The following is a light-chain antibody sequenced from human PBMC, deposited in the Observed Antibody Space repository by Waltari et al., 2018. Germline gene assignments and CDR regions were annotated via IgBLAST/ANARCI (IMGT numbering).Light chain of an antibody. CDR2: DVS. CDR3: SSYTSSSTLPYV. CDR1: SSDVGGYNY. J-gene: IGLJ1*01. V-gene: IGLV2-14*03. Sequence: QSALTQPASVSGSPGQSITISCTGTSSDVGGYNYVSWYQQHPGKAPKLMIYDVSNRPSEVSNRLSGSKSGNTAALTISGLQAEDEADYYCSSYTSSSTLPYVFGTGTKVTVL.